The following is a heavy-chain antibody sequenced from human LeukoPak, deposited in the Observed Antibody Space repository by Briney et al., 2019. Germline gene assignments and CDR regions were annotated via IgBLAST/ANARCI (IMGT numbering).Heavy chain of an antibody. CDR1: GGSISSGGYS. D-gene: IGHD2-21*02. V-gene: IGHV4-30-2*01. Sequence: SQTLSLTRAVSGGSISSGGYSWSWIRQPPGKGLEWIGYIYHSGSTYYNPSLKSRVTISVDRSKNQFSLKLSSVTAADTAVYYCASRLVVTAGWYFDLWGRGTLVTVSS. CDR2: IYHSGST. CDR3: ASRLVVTAGWYFDL. J-gene: IGHJ2*01.